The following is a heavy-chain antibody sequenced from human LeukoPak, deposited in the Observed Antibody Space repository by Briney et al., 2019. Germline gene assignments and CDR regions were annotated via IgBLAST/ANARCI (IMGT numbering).Heavy chain of an antibody. V-gene: IGHV3-23*01. D-gene: IGHD6-19*01. CDR2: ISGSGSTP. CDR3: ALIAVAGTG. CDR1: GFTFSNYA. Sequence: PGGSLRLSCLASGFTFSNYAMSWVRRAPGKGLEWVSAISGSGSTPSYADSVKGRFTISRDNSKNTLYLQMNSLSAEDTAVYYCALIAVAGTGWGQGTLVTVSS. J-gene: IGHJ4*02.